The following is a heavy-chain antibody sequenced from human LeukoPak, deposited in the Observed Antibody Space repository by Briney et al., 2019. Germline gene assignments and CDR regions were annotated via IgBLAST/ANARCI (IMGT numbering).Heavy chain of an antibody. CDR3: AKPHTPYCSGATCYLFDF. J-gene: IGHJ4*02. V-gene: IGHV3-30*02. D-gene: IGHD2-15*01. Sequence: QSGGSLRLSCAASGFTFSSYGMHWVRQAPGKGLEWVAVIWYDGSNKYYADSVKGRFTISRDNSKNTLYLQMNSLRAEDTAVYYCAKPHTPYCSGATCYLFDFWGQGTLVTVSS. CDR2: IWYDGSNK. CDR1: GFTFSSYG.